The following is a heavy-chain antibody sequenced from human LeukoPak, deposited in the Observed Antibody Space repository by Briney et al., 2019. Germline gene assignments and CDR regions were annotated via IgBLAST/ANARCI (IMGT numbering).Heavy chain of an antibody. CDR1: GFTFSNSW. J-gene: IGHJ4*02. CDR3: AKDDSNNYYEY. CDR2: ISHDGGNK. Sequence: PGGSLRLSCAASGFTFSNSWMTWVRQAPGKGLEWVASISHDGGNKQYAVSIKGRLTISRDNVKNSLYLEINSLRADDTAIYYCAKDDSNNYYEYWGQGTLVTVSA. V-gene: IGHV3-7*01. D-gene: IGHD2-15*01.